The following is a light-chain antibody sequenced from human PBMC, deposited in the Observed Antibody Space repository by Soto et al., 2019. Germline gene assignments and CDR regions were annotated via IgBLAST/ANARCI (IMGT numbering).Light chain of an antibody. CDR2: EVN. Sequence: QSALTQPPSASGSPGQSVTISCSGTSSDVGGFNYVSWYQQHPGRAPKVLIYEVNKRPSGVPDRFSGSKSGSTASLTVSGLQAEDEAEYYCSSYAGSNAVVFGGGTKLTVL. V-gene: IGLV2-8*01. J-gene: IGLJ2*01. CDR3: SSYAGSNAVV. CDR1: SSDVGGFNY.